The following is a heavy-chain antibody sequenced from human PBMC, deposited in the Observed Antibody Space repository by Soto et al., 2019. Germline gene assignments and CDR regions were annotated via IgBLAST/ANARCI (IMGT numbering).Heavy chain of an antibody. D-gene: IGHD2-2*01. CDR2: IYSGGST. CDR1: GFTVSSNY. CDR3: ARALVIPAAQNDAFDI. V-gene: IGHV3-66*01. J-gene: IGHJ3*02. Sequence: GGSLRLSCAASGFTVSSNYMSWVRLAPGKGLEWVSVIYSGGSTYYADSVKGRFTISRDNSKNTLYLQMNSLRAEDTAVYYCARALVIPAAQNDAFDIWGQGTMVTVSS.